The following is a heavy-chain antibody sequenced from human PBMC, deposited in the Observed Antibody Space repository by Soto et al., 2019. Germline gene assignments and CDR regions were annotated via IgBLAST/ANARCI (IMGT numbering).Heavy chain of an antibody. D-gene: IGHD2-15*01. J-gene: IGHJ4*02. V-gene: IGHV3-74*01. CDR3: ASSRYCRGGTCFGSLDY. CDR1: GFTFSNHW. CDR2: INYDGSST. Sequence: EVQLVESGGGLVQPGGSLRLSCAASGFTFSNHWMHWVRQAPGKGLVWVSHINYDGSSTTYADSVKGRFTISRDNAKSTLYLQMNGLRAEDTALYYCASSRYCRGGTCFGSLDYWGQGTLVTVSS.